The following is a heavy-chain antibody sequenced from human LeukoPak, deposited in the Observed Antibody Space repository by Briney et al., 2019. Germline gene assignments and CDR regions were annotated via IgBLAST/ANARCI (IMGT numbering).Heavy chain of an antibody. V-gene: IGHV1-8*03. CDR2: MNPNSGNT. CDR3: ARAQLELRAFDI. J-gene: IGHJ3*02. CDR1: GYTFTSYD. Sequence: ASVKVSCKASGYTFTSYDINWVRQATGQGLEWMGWMNPNSGNTGYAQKFQGRVTITRNTSISTAYMELSSLRSEDTAVYYCARAQLELRAFDIWGQGTMVTVSS. D-gene: IGHD1-7*01.